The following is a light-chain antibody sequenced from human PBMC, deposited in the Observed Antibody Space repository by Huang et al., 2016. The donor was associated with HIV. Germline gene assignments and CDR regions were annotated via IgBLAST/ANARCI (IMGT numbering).Light chain of an antibody. V-gene: IGKV1-5*01. CDR3: QQYYTYPWT. CDR1: QNIDGW. J-gene: IGKJ1*01. CDR2: GTS. Sequence: DIQMTQSPSTLSASVGDRVTITCRASQNIDGWLAWYQQKPGKAPTLLIYGTSSLEAGVPSRFSGSGSGTECTLTISSLQPDNLATYYCQQYYTYPWTFGQGTKVEI.